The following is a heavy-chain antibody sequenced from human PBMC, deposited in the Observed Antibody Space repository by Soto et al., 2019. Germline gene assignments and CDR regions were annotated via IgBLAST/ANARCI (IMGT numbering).Heavy chain of an antibody. CDR1: GLTLRSYA. D-gene: IGHD3-16*01. Sequence: EGQLLQSGGDLVQPGGSLRLSCAGSGLTLRSYAMTWIRQTPEKGLEWVSTITGRSAVPSYADSVNGRFTVSRDNSKNPLYLQMTSLGAYDPAIYYCAKGGPFTGGFDPWGQGTLVTVSA. CDR3: AKGGPFTGGFDP. CDR2: ITGRSAVP. V-gene: IGHV3-23*01. J-gene: IGHJ5*02.